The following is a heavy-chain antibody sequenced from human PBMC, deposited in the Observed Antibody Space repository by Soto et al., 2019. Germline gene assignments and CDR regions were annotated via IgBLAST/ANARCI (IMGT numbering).Heavy chain of an antibody. CDR2: INPNSGGT. CDR1: GYTFTGYY. V-gene: IGHV1-2*02. CDR3: AIGYCSGGSCYSYYYYGMDV. D-gene: IGHD2-15*01. J-gene: IGHJ6*02. Sequence: GASVKVSCKASGYTFTGYYMHWVRQAPGQGLEWMGWINPNSGGTNYAQKFQGRVTMTRDTSISTAYMELSRLRSDDTAVYYCAIGYCSGGSCYSYYYYGMDVWGQGTTVTVSS.